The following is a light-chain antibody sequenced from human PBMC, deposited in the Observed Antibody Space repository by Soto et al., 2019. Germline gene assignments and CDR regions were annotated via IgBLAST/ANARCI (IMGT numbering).Light chain of an antibody. CDR2: DAS. CDR3: QQCTNGVT. J-gene: IGKJ5*01. CDR1: QSVSSY. Sequence: EIVLTQSPATLSLSPGERATLSCRACQSVSSYLAWYQQKPGQAPRLLIYDASNRATGIPARFSGSGSGTDFTLTISSLESEDFALYYCQQCTNGVTFGQGTRLAIK. V-gene: IGKV3-11*01.